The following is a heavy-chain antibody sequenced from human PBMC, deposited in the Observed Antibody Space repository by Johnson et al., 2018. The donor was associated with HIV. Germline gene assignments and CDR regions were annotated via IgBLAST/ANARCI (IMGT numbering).Heavy chain of an antibody. CDR3: TTAPFITMFGVVM. D-gene: IGHD3-3*01. Sequence: EVQLVESGGGLVQPGRSLRLSCAASGFTFDDYAMHWVRQAPGKGLEWVSGISWNSGSIGYADSVKGRFTISRDNAINSLYLQMNSLRAEDTAVYYCTTAPFITMFGVVMWGQGTMVTVSS. CDR2: ISWNSGSI. J-gene: IGHJ3*02. CDR1: GFTFDDYA. V-gene: IGHV3-9*01.